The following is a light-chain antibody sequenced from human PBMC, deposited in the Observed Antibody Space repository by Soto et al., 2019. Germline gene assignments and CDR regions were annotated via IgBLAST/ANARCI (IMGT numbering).Light chain of an antibody. Sequence: QSALTQPASVSESPGQSITISCTGSSSDVAAHNFVSWYQHHPDKAPKLIIYDVTNRPSGVSNRFSGSKSGTTASLTISGLQAEDEADYYFSSYTTSNTVVFGGGTKLTVL. CDR2: DVT. CDR3: SSYTTSNTVV. CDR1: SSDVAAHNF. V-gene: IGLV2-14*03. J-gene: IGLJ2*01.